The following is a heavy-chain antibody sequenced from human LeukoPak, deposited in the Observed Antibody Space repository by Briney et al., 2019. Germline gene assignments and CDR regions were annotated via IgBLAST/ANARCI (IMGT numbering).Heavy chain of an antibody. V-gene: IGHV3-7*01. CDR2: IKQDGSEK. Sequence: GGSLRLSCAASGFTFSRYWMSWVRQAPGKGLEWVANIKQDGSEKYYVDSVKGRFTISRDNAKNSLYLQMNSLRAEDTAVYYCARRGSGYVRPFDYWGQGTLVTVSS. CDR1: GFTFSRYW. CDR3: ARRGSGYVRPFDY. J-gene: IGHJ4*02. D-gene: IGHD5-12*01.